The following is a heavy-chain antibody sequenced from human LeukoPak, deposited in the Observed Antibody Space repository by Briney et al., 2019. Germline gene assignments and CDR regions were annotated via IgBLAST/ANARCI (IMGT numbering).Heavy chain of an antibody. J-gene: IGHJ6*03. D-gene: IGHD4-11*01. V-gene: IGHV3-21*01. CDR1: GFAFNSYT. CDR3: ARVAQGATTENYFYYYMDV. Sequence: GGSLRLSCEASGFAFNSYTITWVRQAPGKGLESVSSITSRSSHIYIADSVKGRFTISRDNAINSLFLQMSSLRVEDTAVYYCARVAQGATTENYFYYYMDVWGKGTTVTVSS. CDR2: ITSRSSHI.